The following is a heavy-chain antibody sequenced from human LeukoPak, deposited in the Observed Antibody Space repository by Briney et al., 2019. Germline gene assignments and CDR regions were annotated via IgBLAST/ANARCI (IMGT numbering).Heavy chain of an antibody. CDR3: VRGPGVTISGVVNGPFDN. D-gene: IGHD3-3*01. CDR2: IYTSGST. Sequence: PSETLSLTCTVSGGSISSYYWSWIRQPAGKGLEWIGRIYTSGSTNYNPSLKSRVTLSVDTSKNQFSLRLTSVTAADTAMYYCVRGPGVTISGVVNGPFDNWGQGTLVTVSS. J-gene: IGHJ4*02. V-gene: IGHV4-4*07. CDR1: GGSISSYY.